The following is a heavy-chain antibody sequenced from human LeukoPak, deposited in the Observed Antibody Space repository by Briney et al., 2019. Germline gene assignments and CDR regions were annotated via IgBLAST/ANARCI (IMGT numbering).Heavy chain of an antibody. J-gene: IGHJ4*02. V-gene: IGHV4-4*02. D-gene: IGHD2-21*02. Sequence: PSETLSLTCAVSGGSISSSNWWSWVRQPPGKGLEWIGYIYYSGSTNYNPSLKSRVTMSVDTSKNQLSLKLSSVTAADTAVYYCARESSTAILGYFDYWGQGILVTVSS. CDR3: ARESSTAILGYFDY. CDR2: IYYSGST. CDR1: GGSISSSNW.